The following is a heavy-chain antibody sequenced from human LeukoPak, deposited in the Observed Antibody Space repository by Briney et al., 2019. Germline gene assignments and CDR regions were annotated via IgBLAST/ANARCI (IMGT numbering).Heavy chain of an antibody. Sequence: PSETLSLTCAVYGGSFSGYYWSWIRQPPGKGLEWIGEINHSGSTNYNPSLKSRVTISVDKSKNQFSLKLSPVTAADTAVYYCARRTTVTIPFGYWGQGTLVTVSS. CDR1: GGSFSGYY. D-gene: IGHD4-11*01. V-gene: IGHV4-34*01. J-gene: IGHJ4*02. CDR3: ARRTTVTIPFGY. CDR2: INHSGST.